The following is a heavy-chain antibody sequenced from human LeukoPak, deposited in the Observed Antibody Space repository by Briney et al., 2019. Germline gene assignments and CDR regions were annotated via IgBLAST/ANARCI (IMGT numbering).Heavy chain of an antibody. CDR2: IYYSGST. D-gene: IGHD3-3*01. CDR1: GGSISSSSYY. J-gene: IGHJ4*02. Sequence: SETLSLTCTVSGGSISSSSYYWGWIRQPPGKGLEWIGSIYYSGSTYYNPSLKSRVTISVDTSKNQFSLKLSSVTAADTAVYYCARANEIWYDFWSGYYTAPSHYFDYWGQGTLVTVSS. CDR3: ARANEIWYDFWSGYYTAPSHYFDY. V-gene: IGHV4-39*01.